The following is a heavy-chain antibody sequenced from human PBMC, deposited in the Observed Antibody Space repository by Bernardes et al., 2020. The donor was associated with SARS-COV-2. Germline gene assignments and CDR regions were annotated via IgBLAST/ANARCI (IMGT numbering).Heavy chain of an antibody. CDR1: GGSISSSNW. J-gene: IGHJ4*02. CDR3: ARVPYSSFNPFDY. D-gene: IGHD6-6*01. CDR2: IYHSGST. V-gene: IGHV4-4*02. Sequence: SETLSLTCAVSGGSISSSNWWSWVRQAPGKGLEWIGEIYHSGSTNYNPSLKSRVTISVDKSKNQFSLKLSSVTAADTAVYYCARVPYSSFNPFDYWGQGTLVTVSS.